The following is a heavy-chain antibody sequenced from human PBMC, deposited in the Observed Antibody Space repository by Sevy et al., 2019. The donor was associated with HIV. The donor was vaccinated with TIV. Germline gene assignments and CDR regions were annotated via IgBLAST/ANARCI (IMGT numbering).Heavy chain of an antibody. CDR2: IYYSGST. CDR1: GGSISSSSYY. CDR3: ARLNYYDSTGLYAFDI. Sequence: SETLSLTCTVSGGSISSSSYYWGWIRQPPGKGLEWIGRIYYSGSTYYNPSLKSRVTISVDTSKNQFSLKLSSVTAADTAVYYCARLNYYDSTGLYAFDIWGQGTMVTVSS. V-gene: IGHV4-39*01. D-gene: IGHD3-22*01. J-gene: IGHJ3*02.